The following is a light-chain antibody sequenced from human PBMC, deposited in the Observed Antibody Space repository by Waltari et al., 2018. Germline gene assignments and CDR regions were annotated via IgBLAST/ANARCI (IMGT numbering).Light chain of an antibody. Sequence: QSALTQPASVSGSPGQSITISCTGTSNDVGSYNLVSWYQQRPCKAPKFIIYEVNRPPSGLSSRFSGSKSGNTASLTIAGLQAEDVADYFCCSYAGVTTFYVFGTGTRVTVL. CDR3: CSYAGVTTFYV. J-gene: IGLJ1*01. V-gene: IGLV2-23*02. CDR2: EVN. CDR1: SNDVGSYNL.